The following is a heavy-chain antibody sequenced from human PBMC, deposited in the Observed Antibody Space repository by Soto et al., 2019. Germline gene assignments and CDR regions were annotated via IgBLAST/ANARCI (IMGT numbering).Heavy chain of an antibody. CDR1: GYTFTSYG. CDR2: ISAYNGNT. J-gene: IGHJ3*01. D-gene: IGHD3-16*02. Sequence: ASVKVSCKASGYTFTSYGISWVRQAPGQGLEWMGWISAYNGNTNYAQKLQGRVTMTTDTFTSTAYMELRSLRSDDTAVYYCARDAYYDYVWGSYRTHHAFDFWGQGTMVTVSS. V-gene: IGHV1-18*04. CDR3: ARDAYYDYVWGSYRTHHAFDF.